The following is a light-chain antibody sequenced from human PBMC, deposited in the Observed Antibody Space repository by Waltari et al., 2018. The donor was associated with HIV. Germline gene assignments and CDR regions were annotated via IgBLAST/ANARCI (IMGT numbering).Light chain of an antibody. J-gene: IGLJ1*01. CDR2: YDS. CDR3: AAWDDTLNGFV. V-gene: IGLV1-36*01. Sequence: QSVLTPPPSVSAAPRQRVTISCSGINSNLGHNAVLWSQQLPGKTPKLLIYYDSRLPSGVSDRFSATKSGTSASLAISGLQSEDAADYYCAAWDDTLNGFVFGTGTRVTVL. CDR1: NSNLGHNA.